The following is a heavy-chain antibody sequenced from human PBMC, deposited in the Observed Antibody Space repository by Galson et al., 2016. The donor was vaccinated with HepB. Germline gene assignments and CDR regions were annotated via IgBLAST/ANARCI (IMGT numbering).Heavy chain of an antibody. CDR3: ARHPTPIVVVLTNSLGD. D-gene: IGHD2-21*01. Sequence: QSGAEVKKPGESLRISCKASGYTFTTYWISWVRQMPGKGLEWIGRIDPSDSYTNYSPSFQGHVTISADKSFSTAYLQWSSLKASDTAMYFCARHPTPIVVVLTNSLGDWGQGTLVTVSS. CDR1: GYTFTTYW. CDR2: IDPSDSYT. V-gene: IGHV5-10-1*01. J-gene: IGHJ4*02.